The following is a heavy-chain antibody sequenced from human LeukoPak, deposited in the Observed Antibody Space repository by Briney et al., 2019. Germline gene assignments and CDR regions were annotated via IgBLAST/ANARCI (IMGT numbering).Heavy chain of an antibody. CDR3: AREARGGWTGDYFDY. J-gene: IGHJ4*02. V-gene: IGHV1-46*01. CDR2: INPSGGTT. D-gene: IGHD6-19*01. Sequence: GASVNVSCKAFGYIFTNYYMHWVRQAPGQGLEWMGVINPSGGTTNYAQKFQGRVTMTRDTSTSTVYMELSSLRFGDTAVYYCAREARGGWTGDYFDYWDQGTLVTVSS. CDR1: GYIFTNYY.